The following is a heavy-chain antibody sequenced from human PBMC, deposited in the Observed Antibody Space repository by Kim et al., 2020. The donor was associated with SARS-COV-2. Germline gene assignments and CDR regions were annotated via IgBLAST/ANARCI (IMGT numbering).Heavy chain of an antibody. V-gene: IGHV3-15*01. D-gene: IGHD1-26*01. Sequence: DYSATVRGRFTISRDDSKNTRYLQMNSLKAEDTALYYCTTLTGGNYGLDYWGQGTLVSVSS. J-gene: IGHJ4*02. CDR3: TTLTGGNYGLDY.